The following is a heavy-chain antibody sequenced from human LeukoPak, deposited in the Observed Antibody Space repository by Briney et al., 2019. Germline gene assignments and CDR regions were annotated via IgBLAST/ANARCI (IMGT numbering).Heavy chain of an antibody. CDR1: GFTFSNYE. J-gene: IGHJ4*02. CDR2: ISGSGGGT. CDR3: ASGGAGRNWYYFDY. D-gene: IGHD3-16*01. Sequence: GGSLRLSCAASGFTFSNYEMNWVRQAPGKGLEWVSTISGSGGGTYYADSVKGRFTISRDNSRNTLYLQMNSLGAEDTAVYYCASGGAGRNWYYFDYWGQGTLVTVPS. V-gene: IGHV3-23*01.